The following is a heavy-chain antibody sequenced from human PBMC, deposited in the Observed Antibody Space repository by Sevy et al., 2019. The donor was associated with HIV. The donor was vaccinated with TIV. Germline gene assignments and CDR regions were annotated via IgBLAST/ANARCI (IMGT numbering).Heavy chain of an antibody. Sequence: GGSLRLSCAASGFTFSSYSMNWVRQAPGKGLEWVSSISSSSSYIYYADSVKGRFTISRDNAKNSLYLQMNCLRAEDTAVYYCARGPLTYYYDSSGYYYAYYFDYWGQGTLVTVSS. CDR1: GFTFSSYS. CDR2: ISSSSSYI. D-gene: IGHD3-22*01. V-gene: IGHV3-21*01. J-gene: IGHJ4*02. CDR3: ARGPLTYYYDSSGYYYAYYFDY.